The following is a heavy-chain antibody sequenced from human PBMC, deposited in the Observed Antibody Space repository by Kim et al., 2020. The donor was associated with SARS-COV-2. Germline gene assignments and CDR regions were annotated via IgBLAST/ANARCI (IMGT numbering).Heavy chain of an antibody. Sequence: SETLSLTCTVSGGSISSSSYYWGWIRQPPGKGLEWIGSIYYSGSTYYNPSLKSRVTISVDTSKNQFSLKLSSVTAAATAVYYCARGSITMVRGVIIFPNWFDPWGQGTLVTVSS. CDR1: GGSISSSSYY. J-gene: IGHJ5*02. CDR2: IYYSGST. CDR3: ARGSITMVRGVIIFPNWFDP. V-gene: IGHV4-39*01. D-gene: IGHD3-10*01.